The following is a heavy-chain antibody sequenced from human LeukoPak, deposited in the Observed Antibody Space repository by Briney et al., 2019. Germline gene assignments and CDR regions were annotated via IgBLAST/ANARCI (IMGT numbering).Heavy chain of an antibody. D-gene: IGHD6-6*01. CDR2: ISGSGGST. V-gene: IGHV3-23*01. Sequence: GGSLRLSCAASGFTFSSYAMSWVRQAPGKGLEWVSAISGSGGSTYYADSVKGRFTISRDNSKNMLYLQMNSLRAEDTAVYYCAKEGAARVYYYYYGMDVWGQGTTVTVSS. CDR1: GFTFSSYA. CDR3: AKEGAARVYYYYYGMDV. J-gene: IGHJ6*02.